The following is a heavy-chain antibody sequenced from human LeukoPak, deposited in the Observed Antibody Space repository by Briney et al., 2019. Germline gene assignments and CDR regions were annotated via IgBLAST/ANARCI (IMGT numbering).Heavy chain of an antibody. V-gene: IGHV4-59*08. CDR3: ARVGITDAFDI. CDR2: IFYSGST. CDR1: GGSISNYY. J-gene: IGHJ3*02. Sequence: SETLSLTCTVSGGSISNYYWSWIRQPPGRGLEWIGYIFYSGSTNYNPSLKSRVTISVDTSKSQFSLILSSVTAADTAMYYCARVGITDAFDIWGQGTMVTVSS. D-gene: IGHD3-10*01.